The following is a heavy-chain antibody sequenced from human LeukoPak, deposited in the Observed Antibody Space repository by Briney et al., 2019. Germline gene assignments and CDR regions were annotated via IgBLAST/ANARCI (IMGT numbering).Heavy chain of an antibody. CDR3: ARGKRGFRD. D-gene: IGHD5-12*01. J-gene: IGHJ4*02. CDR2: IDRTGTGF. Sequence: GGSLRLSCVASGLTFSDHYMSWIRQAPGKGLEWLSYIDRTGTGFYYTDSVKGRFIISRDNDRSTLFLQMNNLTAKDTAKYSCARGKRGFRDWGPGTLVTVSS. V-gene: IGHV3-11*01. CDR1: GLTFSDHY.